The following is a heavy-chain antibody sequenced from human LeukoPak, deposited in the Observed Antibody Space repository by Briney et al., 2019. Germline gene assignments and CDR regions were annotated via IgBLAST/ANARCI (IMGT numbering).Heavy chain of an antibody. J-gene: IGHJ6*03. Sequence: QPGGSLRLSCAASGFPFSSYAMSWVRQAPGKGLEWVSAISGSGGSTYYADSVKGRFTISRDNSKNTLYLRMNSLRAEDTAVYYCAKQSPIVGATPYYYYYMDVWGKGTTVTVSS. CDR3: AKQSPIVGATPYYYYYMDV. V-gene: IGHV3-23*01. CDR2: ISGSGGST. CDR1: GFPFSSYA. D-gene: IGHD1-26*01.